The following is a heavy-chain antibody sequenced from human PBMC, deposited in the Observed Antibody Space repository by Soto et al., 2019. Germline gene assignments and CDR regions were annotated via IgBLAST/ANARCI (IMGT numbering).Heavy chain of an antibody. Sequence: EVQLVESGGGLVQPGASLRLSCAASGFIFNSYWMHWVRQAPGKGLVWVSRINTDESSRSYADSVKGRFTISRDNAKNTRYLQMNSLRAEDTAVYFCARDRVPQLGYYGMDVWGQGTTVTVSS. CDR2: INTDESSR. CDR1: GFIFNSYW. V-gene: IGHV3-74*01. CDR3: ARDRVPQLGYYGMDV. D-gene: IGHD2-2*01. J-gene: IGHJ6*02.